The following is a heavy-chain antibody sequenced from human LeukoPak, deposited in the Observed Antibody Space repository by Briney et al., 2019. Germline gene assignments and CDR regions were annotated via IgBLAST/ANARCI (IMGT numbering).Heavy chain of an antibody. J-gene: IGHJ3*02. CDR2: ISSSSSYI. Sequence: GGSLRLSCAASGFTFSSYSMNWVRQAPGKGLEWVSSISSSSSYIYYADSVKGRFTISRDNAKNSLYLQMNSLRAEDTAVYYCARGIAVAGARAFDIWGQGTMVTVSS. CDR3: ARGIAVAGARAFDI. V-gene: IGHV3-21*01. CDR1: GFTFSSYS. D-gene: IGHD6-19*01.